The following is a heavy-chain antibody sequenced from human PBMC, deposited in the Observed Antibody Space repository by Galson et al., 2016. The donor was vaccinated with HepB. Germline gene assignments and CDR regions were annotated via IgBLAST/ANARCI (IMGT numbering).Heavy chain of an antibody. V-gene: IGHV3-30-3*01. D-gene: IGHD2-15*01. CDR2: LSYDGSNE. CDR3: ASEILGHCSGGSCYTGDH. J-gene: IGHJ4*02. Sequence: SLRLSCAVSGFTFSRYVMYWVRQAPGKGLEWVAVLSYDGSNENYADSVKGRFTISRDNSKNTLYLQMNSLRGEDTAVYYCASEILGHCSGGSCYTGDHWGQGTLVTVSS. CDR1: GFTFSRYV.